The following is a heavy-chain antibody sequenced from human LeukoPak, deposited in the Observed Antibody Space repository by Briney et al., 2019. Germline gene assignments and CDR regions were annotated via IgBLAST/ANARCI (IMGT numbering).Heavy chain of an antibody. CDR2: IYTSGST. CDR1: GGSISSGSYY. V-gene: IGHV4-61*02. J-gene: IGHJ6*02. Sequence: SETLSLTCTVSGGSISSGSYYWRWIRQPAGKGLEWIGRIYTSGSTNYNPSFKSRVTISVDTSKNQFSLKLSSVTAADTAVYYCARVGYNYYGMDVWGQGTTVTVSS. CDR3: ARVGYNYYGMDV.